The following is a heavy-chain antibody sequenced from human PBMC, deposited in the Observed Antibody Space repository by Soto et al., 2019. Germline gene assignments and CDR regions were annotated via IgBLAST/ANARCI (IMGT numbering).Heavy chain of an antibody. J-gene: IGHJ4*02. CDR3: ARDASGSYPPGVFDY. V-gene: IGHV3-30-3*01. D-gene: IGHD1-26*01. CDR2: ISYDGSNK. CDR1: GFTFSSYA. Sequence: QVQLVESGGGVVQPGRSLRLSCAASGFTFSSYAMHWVSQAKGKGLEWVAVISYDGSNKYYADSVKGRFTISRDNSKNTLYLQMNSLRAEDTAVYYCARDASGSYPPGVFDYWGQGTLVTVSS.